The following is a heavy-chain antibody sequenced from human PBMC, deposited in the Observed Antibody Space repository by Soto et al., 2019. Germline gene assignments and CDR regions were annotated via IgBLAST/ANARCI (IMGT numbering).Heavy chain of an antibody. Sequence: VQTRVNPTQTLTLTCTFSGFSLSTSGVGVDWIRQPPGKALEWLALIYWDDDKRYSPSLKSRLTITKDTSKNQVVLTMTNMDPVDKDAYYRENNSRYCSSTSCYTLDYWGQRTLVT. CDR2: IYWDDDK. D-gene: IGHD2-2*02. J-gene: IGHJ4*02. V-gene: IGHV2-5*02. CDR1: GFSLSTSGVG. CDR3: ENNSRYCSSTSCYTLDY.